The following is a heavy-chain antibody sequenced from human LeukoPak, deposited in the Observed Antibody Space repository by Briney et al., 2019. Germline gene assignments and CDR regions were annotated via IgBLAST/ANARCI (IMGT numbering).Heavy chain of an antibody. Sequence: GGSLRLSCAAPGFTFSSIWMNWVRHAPGKGLVWVSRINSDGSSTNYADSVKGRFTISRDNAKNTLYLQMNSLRAEDTAVYYCARDDYYGSGIRWGQGTLVTVSS. J-gene: IGHJ4*02. D-gene: IGHD3-10*01. V-gene: IGHV3-74*01. CDR3: ARDDYYGSGIR. CDR1: GFTFSSIW. CDR2: INSDGSST.